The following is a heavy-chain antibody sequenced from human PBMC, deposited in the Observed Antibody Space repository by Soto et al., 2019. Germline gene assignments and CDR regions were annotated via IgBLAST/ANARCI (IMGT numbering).Heavy chain of an antibody. J-gene: IGHJ3*02. D-gene: IGHD3-16*01. CDR3: AREVIPAATWGTDAFDI. Sequence: QVQLQESGPGLVKSSQTLTLTCSVSGGSISSDNYFWSWIRQPPGKGLEWIGYMYYSGSAHYNPSLKRRFTMSVDTSKNQFSLDLFSVTAAHTAMYYCAREVIPAATWGTDAFDIWGQGTMVTVSS. CDR2: MYYSGSA. CDR1: GGSISSDNYF. V-gene: IGHV4-30-4*01.